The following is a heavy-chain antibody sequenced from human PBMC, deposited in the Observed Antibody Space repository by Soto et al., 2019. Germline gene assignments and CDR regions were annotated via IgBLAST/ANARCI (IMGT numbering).Heavy chain of an antibody. V-gene: IGHV1-18*01. CDR1: GYTFTSYG. CDR3: AREPTYFDY. J-gene: IGHJ4*02. CDR2: ISAYNGNT. Sequence: QVQLVQSGAEVKKPGASVKVSCKASGYTFTSYGISWVRQAPGQGLEWMGWISAYNGNTKHAQKLQGRVTMTTDTTTSTAYLEMRSPRSDDTAVYYSAREPTYFDYWGQGTLVTVSS.